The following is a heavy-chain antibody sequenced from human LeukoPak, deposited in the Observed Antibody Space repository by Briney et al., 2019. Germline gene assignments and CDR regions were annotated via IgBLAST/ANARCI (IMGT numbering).Heavy chain of an antibody. Sequence: GGSLRLSCAAPGFTLNGYWMHWVRQSPGKGLVWVSRINSDGSTTSYADSVKGRFTISRDNSKNTLYLQMNSLRAEDTAVYFCARVATGSYDWFDPWGQGTLVTVSS. CDR2: INSDGSTT. CDR1: GFTLNGYW. V-gene: IGHV3-74*01. J-gene: IGHJ5*02. D-gene: IGHD3-10*01. CDR3: ARVATGSYDWFDP.